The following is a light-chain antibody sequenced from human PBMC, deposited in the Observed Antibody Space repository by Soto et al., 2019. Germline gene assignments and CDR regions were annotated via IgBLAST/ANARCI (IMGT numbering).Light chain of an antibody. Sequence: EIVLTQSPGTLSLSPGERATLSCRASQIVISSYLAWYQQKPGQAPRLLIYGAALRATGIPDRFSGSGSGTDFTLTISRLEPEDFAVYYCQQYGTSPLTFGGGTKVEI. CDR1: QIVISSY. CDR3: QQYGTSPLT. V-gene: IGKV3-20*01. CDR2: GAA. J-gene: IGKJ4*01.